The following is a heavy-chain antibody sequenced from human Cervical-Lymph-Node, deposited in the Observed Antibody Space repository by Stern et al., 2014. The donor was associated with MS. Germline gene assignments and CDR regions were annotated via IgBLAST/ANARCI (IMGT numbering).Heavy chain of an antibody. V-gene: IGHV3-30-3*01. J-gene: IGHJ4*02. Sequence: VQLVESGGGVVQPGRSLRLSCAASGFIFSNYAMHWVRQAPGKGLDWVAFVSNEGSKQFYADSVKGRFTISRDNANNTLYLQMNSLRPEDTAVYYCGRTEMKVGSTGIQYWGQGTLVTVSS. CDR3: GRTEMKVGSTGIQY. D-gene: IGHD1-26*01. CDR2: VSNEGSKQ. CDR1: GFIFSNYA.